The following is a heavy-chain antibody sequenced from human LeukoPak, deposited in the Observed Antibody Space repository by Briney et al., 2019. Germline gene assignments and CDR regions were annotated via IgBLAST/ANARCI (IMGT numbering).Heavy chain of an antibody. CDR1: GGSVSGGNYY. J-gene: IGHJ4*02. D-gene: IGHD1-1*01. CDR3: ARTGSTGGY. Sequence: SETLSLTCTVSGGSVSGGNYYCSCIRQSPGKGLEWIGYIHYSGSTVYNPSLKSRVTMSIDTSKNQFSLNLSSVTAADTAVYHCARTGSTGGYWGQGTLVTVSS. CDR2: IHYSGST. V-gene: IGHV4-61*01.